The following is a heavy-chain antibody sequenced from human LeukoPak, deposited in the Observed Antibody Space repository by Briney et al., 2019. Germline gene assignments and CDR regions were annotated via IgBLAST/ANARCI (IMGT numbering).Heavy chain of an antibody. CDR3: ARGVYIAAAQYAY. CDR1: GGSISSYY. V-gene: IGHV4-59*01. CDR2: IYYSGTT. Sequence: SETLSLTCTVSGGSISSYYWSWVRQPPGKGLEWIGYIYYSGTTNYNPSLKSRVTISVDTSKNQFSLKLSSVTAADTAVYYCARGVYIAAAQYAYWGQGTLVTVSS. D-gene: IGHD6-13*01. J-gene: IGHJ4*02.